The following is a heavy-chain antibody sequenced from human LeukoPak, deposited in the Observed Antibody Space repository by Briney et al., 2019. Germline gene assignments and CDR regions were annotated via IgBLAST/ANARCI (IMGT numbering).Heavy chain of an antibody. Sequence: GGSLRLSCEASGFTFSSYWMSWVRQAPGKGLEWVANIKEDGSEKYYVDSVKGRFTISRDNSKDSLYLQMSSLRAEDTAVYYCARDSGSYRIFDSWGEGALVTVSS. CDR2: IKEDGSEK. CDR1: GFTFSSYW. V-gene: IGHV3-7*01. D-gene: IGHD1-26*01. CDR3: ARDSGSYRIFDS. J-gene: IGHJ4*02.